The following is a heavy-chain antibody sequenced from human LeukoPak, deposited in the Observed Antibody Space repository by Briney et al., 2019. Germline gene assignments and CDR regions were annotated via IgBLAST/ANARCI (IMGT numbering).Heavy chain of an antibody. J-gene: IGHJ4*02. Sequence: GGSLRLSCAASGFTFSSYTMNWVRQAPGKGLEWVSGISNSGGSTYYADSVKGRFTISRDNSKNTLYLQMNSLRAEDTAVYYCAKETSSSFDYWGQGTLVTVSS. V-gene: IGHV3-23*01. CDR2: ISNSGGST. CDR1: GFTFSSYT. D-gene: IGHD6-6*01. CDR3: AKETSSSFDY.